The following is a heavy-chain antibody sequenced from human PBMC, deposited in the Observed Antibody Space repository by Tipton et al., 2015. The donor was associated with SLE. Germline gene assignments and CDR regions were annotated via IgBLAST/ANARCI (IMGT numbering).Heavy chain of an antibody. D-gene: IGHD1-1*01. Sequence: TLSLTCALYGGSFSGYYWNWIRQPPGKGLEWIGEINHSGSTNYNPSLKSRVTISVDTSKNQFSLKLRSVTAADTAVYYCARAPGLERSYYYYYYMDVWGKGTTVTVSS. V-gene: IGHV4-34*01. CDR1: GGSFSGYY. CDR2: INHSGST. CDR3: ARAPGLERSYYYYYYMDV. J-gene: IGHJ6*03.